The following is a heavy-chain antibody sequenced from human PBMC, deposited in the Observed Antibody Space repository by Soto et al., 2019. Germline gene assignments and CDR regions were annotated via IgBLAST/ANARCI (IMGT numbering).Heavy chain of an antibody. J-gene: IGHJ6*02. CDR2: ISAGGTT. CDR1: GLTFSTYD. CDR3: ANRPRYYNMDV. Sequence: XGSLRLSCEASGLTFSTYDMTWVRQAPGTGLEWVSTISAGGTTYYADSVKGRFTISRDNFKNTLYLQMNSLRVEDTAVYYCANRPRYYNMDVWGQGTTVTVSS. V-gene: IGHV3-23*01.